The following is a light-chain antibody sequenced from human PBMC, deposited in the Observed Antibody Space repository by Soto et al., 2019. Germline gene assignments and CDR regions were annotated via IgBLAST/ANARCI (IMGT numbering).Light chain of an antibody. Sequence: EIVMTQSPATLSVSPGERATLSCRASQSVSSNLAWYQQKPGQAPMLLIYGASTRATGIPARFSASGSGTYFTLNISSLQSEDFEVYYCQQYNNWWKFGQGTKVEIK. J-gene: IGKJ1*01. CDR3: QQYNNWWK. V-gene: IGKV3-15*01. CDR1: QSVSSN. CDR2: GAS.